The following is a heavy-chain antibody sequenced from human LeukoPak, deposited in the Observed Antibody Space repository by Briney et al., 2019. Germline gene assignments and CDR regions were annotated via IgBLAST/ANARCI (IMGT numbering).Heavy chain of an antibody. CDR1: GFTFSSYA. J-gene: IGHJ4*02. CDR3: ARVDIEWLRFGGFDY. CDR2: ISYDGSNK. Sequence: PGGSLRLSCAASGFTFSSYAMSWVRQAPGKGLEWVAVISYDGSNKYYADSVKGRFTISRDNSKNTLYLQMNSLRAEDTAVYYCARVDIEWLRFGGFDYWGQGTLVTVSS. V-gene: IGHV3-30-3*01. D-gene: IGHD5-12*01.